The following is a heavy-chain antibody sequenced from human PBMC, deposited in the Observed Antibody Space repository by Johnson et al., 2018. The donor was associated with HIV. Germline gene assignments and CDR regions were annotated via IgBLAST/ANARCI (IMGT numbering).Heavy chain of an antibody. CDR3: ARLALTVAGIAFDTLDV. Sequence: VQLVESGGGVVQPGRSLRLSCAASGFIFSDHYMDWVRQAPGKGLEWVGRTRNKANSYTTDYAASVKGRFTISRDDSKNSLYLQMNSMRAEDTAVYYCARLALTVAGIAFDTLDVWGQGTMVIVSS. J-gene: IGHJ3*01. CDR1: GFIFSDHY. V-gene: IGHV3-72*01. D-gene: IGHD6-19*01. CDR2: TRNKANSYTT.